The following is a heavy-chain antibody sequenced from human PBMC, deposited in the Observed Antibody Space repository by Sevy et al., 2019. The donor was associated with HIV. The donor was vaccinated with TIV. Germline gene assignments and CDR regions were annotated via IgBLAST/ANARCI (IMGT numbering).Heavy chain of an antibody. J-gene: IGHJ4*02. V-gene: IGHV3-23*01. CDR2: ISGSGGST. D-gene: IGHD3-10*01. CDR1: GFTFSSYA. CDR3: AKAPNGYYGSGREGYYFDY. Sequence: GGSLRLSCAASGFTFSSYAMSWVRQAPGNGLEWVSAISGSGGSTYYADSVKGRFTISRDNSKNTLYLQMNSLRAEDTAVYYCAKAPNGYYGSGREGYYFDYSGQRTMVTVSS.